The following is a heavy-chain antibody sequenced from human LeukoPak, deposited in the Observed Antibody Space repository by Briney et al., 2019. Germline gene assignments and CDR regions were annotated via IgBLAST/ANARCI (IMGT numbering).Heavy chain of an antibody. CDR3: ARGRPHGNDY. CDR1: GFTFSSYW. V-gene: IGHV3-74*01. D-gene: IGHD4-23*01. Sequence: GGSLRLSCAASGFTFSSYWMNWVRHAPGKGLVWVSRIASDGSSTTYADSVKGRFSISRDNAENTLYLQMNSLRVEDTAVYYCARGRPHGNDYWGQGTLVTVSS. J-gene: IGHJ4*02. CDR2: IASDGSST.